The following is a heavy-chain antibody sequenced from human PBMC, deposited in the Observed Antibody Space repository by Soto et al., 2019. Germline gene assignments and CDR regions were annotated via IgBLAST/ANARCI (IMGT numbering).Heavy chain of an antibody. CDR3: AKDMGAARSIYGMDV. CDR1: GFTFDDYA. V-gene: IGHV3-9*01. CDR2: ISWNSGSI. J-gene: IGHJ6*02. Sequence: GGSLRLSCAASGFTFDDYAMHWVRQAPGKGLEWVSGISWNSGSIGYADSVKGRFTISRDNAKNSLYLQMNSLRAEDTALYYCAKDMGAARSIYGMDVWGQGTTVTVSS. D-gene: IGHD6-6*01.